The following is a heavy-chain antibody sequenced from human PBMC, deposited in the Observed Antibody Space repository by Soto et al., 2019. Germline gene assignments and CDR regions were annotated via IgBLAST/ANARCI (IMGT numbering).Heavy chain of an antibody. V-gene: IGHV4-34*01. CDR3: AVTLRLLWCGELLL. J-gene: IGHJ4*02. Sequence: QVQLQQWGAGLLKPSETLSLTCAVYGGSFSGYYWSWIRQPPGKGLAWIGEINHSGSTNYNPSLKSRVTISVDTSKNQFFRKLSSVTAAGTAGYYCAVTLRLLWCGELLLWGQGTLVTVSS. CDR2: INHSGST. CDR1: GGSFSGYY. D-gene: IGHD3-10*01.